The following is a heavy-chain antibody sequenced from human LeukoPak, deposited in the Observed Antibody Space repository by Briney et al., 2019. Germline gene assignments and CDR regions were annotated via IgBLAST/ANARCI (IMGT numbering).Heavy chain of an antibody. J-gene: IGHJ4*02. D-gene: IGHD6-13*01. Sequence: SETLSLTCTVSGGSISSYYWSWIRQPPGKGLEWIGYIYYSGSTNYNPSLKSRVTISVDTSKNQFSLKLSSVNAADTAVYYCARTIAADGTVFDYWGQGTLVTVSS. CDR2: IYYSGST. V-gene: IGHV4-59*01. CDR3: ARTIAADGTVFDY. CDR1: GGSISSYY.